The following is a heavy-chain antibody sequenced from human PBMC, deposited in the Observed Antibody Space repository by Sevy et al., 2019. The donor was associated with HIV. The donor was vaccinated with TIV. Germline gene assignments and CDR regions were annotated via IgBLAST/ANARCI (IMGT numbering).Heavy chain of an antibody. J-gene: IGHJ4*02. V-gene: IGHV1-18*01. CDR2: ISANNGNT. CDR1: GYTFTSYG. Sequence: ASVKVSCKASGYTFTSYGISWVRQAPGQGLEWMGWISANNGNTNYAQKLQGRVTMTTDTSTSTAYMELRSLRSDDTAVYYCARVVSFYDFWRGTDYWGQGTLVTVSS. CDR3: ARVVSFYDFWRGTDY. D-gene: IGHD3-3*01.